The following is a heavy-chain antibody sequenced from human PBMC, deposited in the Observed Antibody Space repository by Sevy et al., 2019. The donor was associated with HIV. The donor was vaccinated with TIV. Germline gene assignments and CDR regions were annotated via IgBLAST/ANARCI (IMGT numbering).Heavy chain of an antibody. J-gene: IGHJ4*02. D-gene: IGHD5-18*01. V-gene: IGHV3-7*01. CDR1: GFTFSSYG. Sequence: GGSLRLSCAASGFTFSSYGIHWVRQAPGKGLEWVATMKEDGSERNYVDSVKGRFTISRDNAKNSLYLQMNSLRAEDTAVYYCVREGVGGYSYSLDCWGQGTLVTVSS. CDR3: VREGVGGYSYSLDC. CDR2: MKEDGSER.